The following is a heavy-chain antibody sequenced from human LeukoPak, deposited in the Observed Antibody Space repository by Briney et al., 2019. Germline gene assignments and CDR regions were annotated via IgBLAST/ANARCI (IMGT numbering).Heavy chain of an antibody. V-gene: IGHV4-59*11. J-gene: IGHJ6*02. CDR3: ARFGVDYDMDV. CDR2: IHYSGKA. CDR1: GGSISGHY. D-gene: IGHD3-16*01. Sequence: KPSETLSLTCTVSGGSISGHYWTWIRQPPGKGLEWIRQIHYSGKADYNPSLRSRINISVDMSKNQMSLKVNSVTAADTAVYYCARFGVDYDMDVWGQGTTVTVS.